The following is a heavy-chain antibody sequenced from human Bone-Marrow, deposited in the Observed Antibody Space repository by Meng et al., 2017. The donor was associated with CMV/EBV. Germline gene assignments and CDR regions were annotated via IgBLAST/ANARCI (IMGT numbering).Heavy chain of an antibody. J-gene: IGHJ3*02. V-gene: IGHV1-69*05. CDR2: IIPIFGTA. CDR3: ASTHPRGREIAIVVVPAAYDAFDI. D-gene: IGHD2-2*01. Sequence: SVKVSCKASGGTFSSYAVSWVRQAPGQGLEWMGGIIPIFGTANYAQKFQGRVTITTDESTSTAYMELSSLRSEDTAVYYCASTHPRGREIAIVVVPAAYDAFDIWGQGTMVTVSS. CDR1: GGTFSSYA.